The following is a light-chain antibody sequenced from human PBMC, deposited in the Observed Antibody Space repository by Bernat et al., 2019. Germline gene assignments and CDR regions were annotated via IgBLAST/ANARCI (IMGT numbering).Light chain of an antibody. CDR3: LSYDNSLTAWV. CDR2: RDK. Sequence: QSVLTQPPSVSGAPGQRLTISCSGSSSNIGAGYSVHWYHQLPGTPPKLLIYRDKNRPSGVPDRFSASTSGTSASLAITGLQAEDEADYYCLSYDNSLTAWVFGGGTKLTVL. V-gene: IGLV1-40*01. CDR1: SSNIGAGYS. J-gene: IGLJ3*02.